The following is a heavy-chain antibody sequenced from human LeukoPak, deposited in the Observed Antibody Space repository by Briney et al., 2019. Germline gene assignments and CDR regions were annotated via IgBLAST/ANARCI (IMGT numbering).Heavy chain of an antibody. V-gene: IGHV1-46*01. D-gene: IGHD2-2*01. CDR2: INPSGGST. CDR1: RYTFTSYY. CDR3: ARGGAYQLLWKPRRNWFDP. J-gene: IGHJ5*02. Sequence: ASVKVSCKASRYTFTSYYMHWVRQAPGQGLEWMGIINPSGGSTSYAQKFQGRVTMTRDTSTSTVYMELSSLRSEDTAVYYCARGGAYQLLWKPRRNWFDPWGQGTLVTVSS.